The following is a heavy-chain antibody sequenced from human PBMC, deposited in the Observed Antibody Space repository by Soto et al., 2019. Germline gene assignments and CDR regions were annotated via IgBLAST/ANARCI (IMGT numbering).Heavy chain of an antibody. CDR3: ATRSGGGGAFDF. D-gene: IGHD3-10*01. CDR2: ISSSGSTT. Sequence: RLSCAASGFTFNTYEMNWVRQAPGRGLEWVSYISSSGSTTYYADSVKGRFTISRDNAKNSLYLQMNSLRAEDTAIYYCATRSGGGGAFDFWGQGTMVTVSS. CDR1: GFTFNTYE. J-gene: IGHJ3*01. V-gene: IGHV3-48*03.